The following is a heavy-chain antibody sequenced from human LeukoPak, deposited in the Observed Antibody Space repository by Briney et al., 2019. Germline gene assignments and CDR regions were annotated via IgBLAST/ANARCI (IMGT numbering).Heavy chain of an antibody. CDR2: IYHSGST. Sequence: SETLSLTCAVSGGSISGGGYSWSWIRQPPGKGLEWIGYIYHSGSTYYNPSLKSRVTISVDRSKNQFSLKLSSVTAADTAVYYCARAAFGGVIVNWGQGTLVTVSS. D-gene: IGHD3-16*02. CDR1: GGSISGGGYS. CDR3: ARAAFGGVIVN. V-gene: IGHV4-30-2*01. J-gene: IGHJ4*02.